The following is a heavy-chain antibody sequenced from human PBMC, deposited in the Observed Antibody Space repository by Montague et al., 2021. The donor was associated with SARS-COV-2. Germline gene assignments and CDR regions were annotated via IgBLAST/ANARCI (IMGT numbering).Heavy chain of an antibody. CDR1: GVSITSTNW. Sequence: TLALTCSVSGVSITSTNWWSLVRQPPGKGLEWIGEISYGGIATYNPSLKSRATISMDRSRNLLSLKLSSVTAADTAIYYCAGKVLTVPADYWGQGTLVTVS. J-gene: IGHJ4*02. CDR3: AGKVLTVPADY. CDR2: ISYGGIA. D-gene: IGHD4-11*01. V-gene: IGHV4-4*02.